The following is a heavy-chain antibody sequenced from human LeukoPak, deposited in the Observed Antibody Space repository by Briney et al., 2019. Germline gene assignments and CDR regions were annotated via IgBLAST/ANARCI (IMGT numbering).Heavy chain of an antibody. V-gene: IGHV3-33*01. Sequence: SGGSLRLSCAASGFTFSSYGMHWVRQAPGKGLEWVAVIWYDGSNKYYADSVKGRFTISRDNSKNTLYLQMNSLRAEDTAVYYCARGFYGAAGTSLPDFDYWGQGTLVTVSS. J-gene: IGHJ4*02. CDR3: ARGFYGAAGTSLPDFDY. CDR1: GFTFSSYG. D-gene: IGHD4/OR15-4a*01. CDR2: IWYDGSNK.